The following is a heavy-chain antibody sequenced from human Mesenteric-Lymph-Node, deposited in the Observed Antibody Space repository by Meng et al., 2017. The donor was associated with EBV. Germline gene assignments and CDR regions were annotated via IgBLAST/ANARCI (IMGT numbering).Heavy chain of an antibody. V-gene: IGHV6-1*01. CDR3: ARGATSVFDF. Sequence: QVQLQQSGPGLVKPSXXLPPTCVISGDSVPSSSAAWTWIRQSPSRGLEWLGRTYYRSKWYNDYAVFVKSRITINPDTSKNQFSLQLNSVTPEDTAVYYCARGATSVFDFWGRGTLVTVSS. CDR2: TYYRSKWYN. J-gene: IGHJ2*01. CDR1: GDSVPSSSAA.